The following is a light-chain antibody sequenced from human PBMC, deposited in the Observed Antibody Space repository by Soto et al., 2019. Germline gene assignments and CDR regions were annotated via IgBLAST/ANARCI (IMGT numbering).Light chain of an antibody. CDR2: EVN. J-gene: IGLJ2*01. V-gene: IGLV2-8*01. Sequence: QSALTQPPSASGSHGQSVTISCSGTSSDVGGYNYVSWYQQHPGKAPKLMIYEVNKRPSGVPDRFSGSKSGNTASLTVSGLQAEDEADYYCSSYAGSNNLVFGGGTNLTVL. CDR1: SSDVGGYNY. CDR3: SSYAGSNNLV.